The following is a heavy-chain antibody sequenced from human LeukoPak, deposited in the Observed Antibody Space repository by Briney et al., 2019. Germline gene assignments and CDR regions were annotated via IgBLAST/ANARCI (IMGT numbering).Heavy chain of an antibody. J-gene: IGHJ4*02. CDR3: ARDMESGLTGYYQSFDY. Sequence: SETLSLTCAVYGGSFSGYYWSWIRQPPGKGLEWIGEINHSGSTNYNPSLKSRVTISVDTSKNQFSLQLNSVTPEDTAVYYCARDMESGLTGYYQSFDYWGQGTLVTVSS. D-gene: IGHD3-9*01. CDR1: GGSFSGYY. V-gene: IGHV4-34*01. CDR2: INHSGST.